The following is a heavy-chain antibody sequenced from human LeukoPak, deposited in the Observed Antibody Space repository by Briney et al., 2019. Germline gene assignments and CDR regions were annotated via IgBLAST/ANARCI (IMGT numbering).Heavy chain of an antibody. Sequence: ASVKVSCKASGYTFTGYYMHWVRQAPGQGLEWMGWINPNSGGTNYAQRFQGRVTMTRDTSTSTAYMELSSLRSEDTAVYSCARVRYCTSTSCPDFDCWGQGTLVTVSS. CDR1: GYTFTGYY. V-gene: IGHV1-2*02. D-gene: IGHD2-2*01. CDR3: ARVRYCTSTSCPDFDC. CDR2: INPNSGGT. J-gene: IGHJ4*02.